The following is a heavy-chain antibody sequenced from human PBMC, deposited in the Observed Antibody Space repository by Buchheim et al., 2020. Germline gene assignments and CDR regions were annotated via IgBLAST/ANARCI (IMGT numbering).Heavy chain of an antibody. D-gene: IGHD3-10*01. V-gene: IGHV1-46*01. CDR3: ARVGYGSGSPFEY. CDR2: INLSGGST. CDR1: GYTFTSXY. J-gene: IGHJ4*02. Sequence: QVQLVQSGAEVKKPGASVKVSCKASGYTFTSXYMHWVRQAPGQGLEWMGIINLSGGSTSYAQKFQGRVXLTRAQSTTPVYLELSSLRSEDTAVYYCARVGYGSGSPFEYWGQGTL.